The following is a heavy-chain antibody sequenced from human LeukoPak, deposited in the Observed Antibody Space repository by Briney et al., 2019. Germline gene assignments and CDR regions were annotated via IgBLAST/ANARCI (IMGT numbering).Heavy chain of an antibody. D-gene: IGHD2-15*01. V-gene: IGHV3-7*04. CDR3: ARDLGYCSGGSCYSYYFDS. J-gene: IGHJ4*02. CDR2: MNQDGGEK. Sequence: GGSLRLSCAASGFTFSSYWMSWVRQAPGQGLEWVANMNQDGGEKCYVDSVKGRFTISRDNAKNSLDLQMNSLRAEDTAVYYCARDLGYCSGGSCYSYYFDSWGQGTLVTVSS. CDR1: GFTFSSYW.